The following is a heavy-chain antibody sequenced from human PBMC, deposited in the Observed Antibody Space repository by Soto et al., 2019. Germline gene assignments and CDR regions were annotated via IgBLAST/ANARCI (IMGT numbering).Heavy chain of an antibody. J-gene: IGHJ4*02. CDR1: GGSISTSAYY. CDR2: VYYSGST. Sequence: SETLSLTCTVSGGSISTSAYYWDWVRQPPGKGLEWIGSVYYSGSTFYSPSLKSRVGIAIDTSKNQFFLRLNSVTAAETAVYYCARRRGTGLDYWGQGTLVTVSS. CDR3: ARRRGTGLDY. V-gene: IGHV4-39*01. D-gene: IGHD3-10*01.